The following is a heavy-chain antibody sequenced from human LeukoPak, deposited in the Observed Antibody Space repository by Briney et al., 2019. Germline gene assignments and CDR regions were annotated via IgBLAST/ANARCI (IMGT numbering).Heavy chain of an antibody. CDR1: GFTFSSYG. CDR3: AKDRGLIVATGLCGMDV. CDR2: IRYDGSNK. J-gene: IGHJ6*02. D-gene: IGHD5-12*01. V-gene: IGHV3-30*02. Sequence: TGGSQRLSCAASGFTFSSYGMHWVSQAPGKGLEWVAFIRYDGSNKYYADSVKGRFTISRDNSKNTLYLQMNSLRAEDTAVYYCAKDRGLIVATGLCGMDVWGQGTTVTVSS.